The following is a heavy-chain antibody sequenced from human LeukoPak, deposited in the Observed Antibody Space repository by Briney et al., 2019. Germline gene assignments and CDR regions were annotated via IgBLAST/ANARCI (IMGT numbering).Heavy chain of an antibody. Sequence: GESLKISCMGSGYSFTSYWIAWVRQMPGKGLEWMGIIHPSDSDTRYSPSFQGQVTMSADRSINTAYLQWSSLEASDTAMYYCARAHYYYYMDVWGKGTTVTVSS. CDR3: ARAHYYYYMDV. CDR2: IHPSDSDT. V-gene: IGHV5-51*01. CDR1: GYSFTSYW. J-gene: IGHJ6*03.